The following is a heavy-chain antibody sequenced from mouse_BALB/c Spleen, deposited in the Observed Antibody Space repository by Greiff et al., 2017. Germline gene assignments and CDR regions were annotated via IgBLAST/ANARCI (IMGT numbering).Heavy chain of an antibody. CDR1: GYTFTSYW. V-gene: IGHV1S81*02. Sequence: QVQLKQPGAELVKPGASVKLSCKASGYTFTSYWMHWVKQRPGQGLEWIGEINPSNGRTNYNEKFKSKATLTVDKSSSTAYMQLSSLTSEDSAVYYCARGGGSSFDYWGQGTTLTVSS. CDR3: ARGGGSSFDY. J-gene: IGHJ2*01. D-gene: IGHD1-1*01. CDR2: INPSNGRT.